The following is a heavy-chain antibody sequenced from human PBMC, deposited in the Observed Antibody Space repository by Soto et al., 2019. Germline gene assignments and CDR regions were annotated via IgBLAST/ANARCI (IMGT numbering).Heavy chain of an antibody. D-gene: IGHD3-16*01. J-gene: IGHJ6*02. CDR1: GFNFSSYD. Sequence: EVQLVESGGGLVQPGGSLRLSCAASGFNFSSYDMHWVRQATGKGLEWVSVIGTAGDTYYPGSVKGRFTISRENAKNSLYLQMNSLRAEDTAVYYCARAPTLGAAEATNYYYYYAMDVWGQGTTVTVSS. V-gene: IGHV3-13*01. CDR3: ARAPTLGAAEATNYYYYYAMDV. CDR2: IGTAGDT.